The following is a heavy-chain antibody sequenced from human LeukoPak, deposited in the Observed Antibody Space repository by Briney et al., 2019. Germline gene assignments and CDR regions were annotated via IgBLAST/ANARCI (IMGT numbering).Heavy chain of an antibody. D-gene: IGHD6-13*01. V-gene: IGHV3-7*01. CDR3: ARGAAAVGY. J-gene: IGHJ4*02. CDR2: IKQDGSEK. Sequence: GGSLRLSCAASGFTFSSYAMSWVRQAPGKGLEWVANIKQDGSEKYYVDSVKGRFTISRDNAKNSLYLQMNSLRAEDTAVYYCARGAAAVGYWGQGTLVTVSS. CDR1: GFTFSSYA.